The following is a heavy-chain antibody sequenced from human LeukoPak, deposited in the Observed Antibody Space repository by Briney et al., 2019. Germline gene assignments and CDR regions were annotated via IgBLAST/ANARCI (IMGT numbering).Heavy chain of an antibody. CDR1: GFTFSSYS. D-gene: IGHD1-26*01. V-gene: IGHV3-48*01. Sequence: GGSLRLSCAASGFTFSSYSMNWVRQAPGKGLEWVSYISSGSSTIYYADSVKGRFTISRDNSKNTLYLQMNSLRAEDTAVYYCAKLSLVGATRDDAFDIWGQGTMVTVSS. CDR2: ISSGSSTI. J-gene: IGHJ3*02. CDR3: AKLSLVGATRDDAFDI.